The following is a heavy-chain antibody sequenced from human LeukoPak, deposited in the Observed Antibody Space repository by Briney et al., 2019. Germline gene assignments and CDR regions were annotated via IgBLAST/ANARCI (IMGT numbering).Heavy chain of an antibody. V-gene: IGHV3-7*01. CDR2: IRQDGSVK. CDR1: GFNFGTYW. D-gene: IGHD3-22*01. Sequence: PGGSLRLSCAASGFNFGTYWMSWVRQAPGKGLEWLANIRQDGSVKFYVDSVKGRSTISRDNAKSSLYLQMNSLRVEDTAVYYCASSHDSSGNDWGQGTLVTVSS. CDR3: ASSHDSSGND. J-gene: IGHJ4*02.